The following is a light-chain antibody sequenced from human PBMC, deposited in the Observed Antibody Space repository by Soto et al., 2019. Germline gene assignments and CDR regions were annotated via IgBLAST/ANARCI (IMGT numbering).Light chain of an antibody. CDR2: HVS. J-gene: IGLJ2*01. CDR3: SSYTSSSTFVV. Sequence: QSALTQPASVSGSPGQSITISCTGTSSDVGGYNYVSWYQQHPGKAPKLMIYHVSNRPSGVSNRFSGSKSGNTASLTISGLQAEDEADYYCSSYTSSSTFVVFGGGTKLTVL. CDR1: SSDVGGYNY. V-gene: IGLV2-14*01.